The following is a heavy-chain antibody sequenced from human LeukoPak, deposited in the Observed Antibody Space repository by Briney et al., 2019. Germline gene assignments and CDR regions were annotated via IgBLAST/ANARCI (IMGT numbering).Heavy chain of an antibody. J-gene: IGHJ5*02. Sequence: GGSLRLSCAASGFTFSSYSMNWVRQAPGKGLEWVSSISSSSSYIYYADSVKGRFTISRDNAKNSLYLQMNSLRAEDTAVYYCARGVEGAGIVVVPAATTHDNWFDPWGQGTLVTVSS. CDR2: ISSSSSYI. V-gene: IGHV3-21*01. CDR3: ARGVEGAGIVVVPAATTHDNWFDP. CDR1: GFTFSSYS. D-gene: IGHD2-2*01.